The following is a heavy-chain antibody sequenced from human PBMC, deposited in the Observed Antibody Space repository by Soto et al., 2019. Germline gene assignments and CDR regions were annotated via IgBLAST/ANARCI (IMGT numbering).Heavy chain of an antibody. CDR2: IWYDGTVT. CDR1: GFTFRSHG. CDR3: ARESLYSDSSPSAFDI. J-gene: IGHJ3*02. Sequence: QVQLVESGGGVVQPGTSLRLSCAASGFTFRSHGMHWVRQAPGKGLEWVAVIWYDGTVTYYTDSVKGRFTISRDNSKNTLYLQMNSLRAEDTAVYYCARESLYSDSSPSAFDIWGQGTRVTVSS. D-gene: IGHD1-26*01. V-gene: IGHV3-33*01.